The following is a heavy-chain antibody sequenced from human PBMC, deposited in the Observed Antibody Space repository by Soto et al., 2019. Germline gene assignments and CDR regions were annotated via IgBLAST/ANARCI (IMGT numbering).Heavy chain of an antibody. CDR2: IYYSGST. Sequence: PSETLSLTCTVSSGSISSYYWSWIRQPPGKGLEWIGYIYYSGSTNYNPSLKSRVTISVDTSKNQFSLKLSSVTAADTAVYYCARDRGYSGYDGTDTFDIWGQGTMVTVSS. J-gene: IGHJ3*02. CDR3: ARDRGYSGYDGTDTFDI. D-gene: IGHD5-12*01. V-gene: IGHV4-59*01. CDR1: SGSISSYY.